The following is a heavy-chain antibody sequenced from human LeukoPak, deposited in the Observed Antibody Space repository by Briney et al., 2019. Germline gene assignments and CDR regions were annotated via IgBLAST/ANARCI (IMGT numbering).Heavy chain of an antibody. CDR1: GYTFTSYG. CDR3: AREWERNFDY. V-gene: IGHV1-18*01. J-gene: IGHJ4*02. D-gene: IGHD1-26*01. CDR2: ISGYNGDT. Sequence: ASVKVSCKASGYTFTSYGISWVRQAPGQGLEWMGWISGYNGDTKFAQSVQDRVTMTIDKSTRTAYMEMKTLRSDDTGTYFCAREWERNFDYWGQGTLVTVSS.